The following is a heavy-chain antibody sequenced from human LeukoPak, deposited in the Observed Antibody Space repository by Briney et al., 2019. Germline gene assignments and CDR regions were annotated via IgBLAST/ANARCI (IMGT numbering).Heavy chain of an antibody. CDR3: VRDNWSAYFDY. CDR2: IKEDGSDT. V-gene: IGHV3-7*05. Sequence: PGRSLRLSCTASGFTFRGYWMTWVRQAPGKGMEFVANIKEDGSDTNHENSVKGRCTISRDTTRNSVFLQMNSLRVEDTAVYYCVRDNWSAYFDYWGQGNLVTVSS. D-gene: IGHD3-3*01. CDR1: GFTFRGYW. J-gene: IGHJ4*02.